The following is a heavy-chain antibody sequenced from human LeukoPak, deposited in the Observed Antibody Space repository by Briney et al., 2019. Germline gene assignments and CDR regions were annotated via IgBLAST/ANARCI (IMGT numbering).Heavy chain of an antibody. CDR2: ISSSSSYI. CDR1: GFTFSSYS. J-gene: IGHJ6*02. D-gene: IGHD6-19*01. V-gene: IGHV3-21*01. Sequence: GSLRLSCAASGFTFSSYSMNWVRQAPGKGLEWVSSISSSSSYIYYADSVKGRFTISRDNAKNSLYLQMNSLRAEDTAVYYCARDRQSASGWSTYYYGMDVWGQGTTVTVCS. CDR3: ARDRQSASGWSTYYYGMDV.